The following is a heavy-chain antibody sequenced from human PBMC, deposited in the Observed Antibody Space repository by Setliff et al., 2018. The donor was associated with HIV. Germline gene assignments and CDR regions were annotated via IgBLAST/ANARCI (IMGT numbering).Heavy chain of an antibody. Sequence: GESLKISCNTSGYSFDIYWIGWVRQMPGKGLEWVAVIYPRDSDARYSPSFQGQVTISADKSISTAYLQWSSLKASDTAMYYCARLGSGRDYYYYYYMDVWGKGTTVTVSS. J-gene: IGHJ6*03. CDR3: ARLGSGRDYYYYYYMDV. V-gene: IGHV5-51*01. D-gene: IGHD1-26*01. CDR2: IYPRDSDA. CDR1: GYSFDIYW.